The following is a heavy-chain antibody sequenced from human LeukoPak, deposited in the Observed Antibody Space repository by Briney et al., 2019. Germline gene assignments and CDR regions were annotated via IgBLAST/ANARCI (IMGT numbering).Heavy chain of an antibody. J-gene: IGHJ4*02. Sequence: GGSLRLSCAASGFTFSSYGMHWVRQAPGKGLEWVAVISYDGSNKYYVDSVKGRFTISRDNSKNTLYLQMNSLRAEDTAVYYCAKVMTGYCSSRTCYAGVLDYWGQGTLVTVSS. V-gene: IGHV3-30*18. CDR2: ISYDGSNK. CDR1: GFTFSSYG. CDR3: AKVMTGYCSSRTCYAGVLDY. D-gene: IGHD2-2*01.